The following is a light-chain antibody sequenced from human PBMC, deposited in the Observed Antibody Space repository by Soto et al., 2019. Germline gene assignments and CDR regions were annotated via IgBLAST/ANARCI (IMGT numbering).Light chain of an antibody. CDR3: QQSYSTPSIT. J-gene: IGKJ5*01. Sequence: DIQMTQSPSSLSASVGDIVTITCRASQSISSHLNWYQQKPGKAPKLLIYAASSLQSGVPSRFSGSGSGTDFTLTISSLQPEDFATYYCQQSYSTPSITFGQGTRLEIK. CDR2: AAS. V-gene: IGKV1-39*01. CDR1: QSISSH.